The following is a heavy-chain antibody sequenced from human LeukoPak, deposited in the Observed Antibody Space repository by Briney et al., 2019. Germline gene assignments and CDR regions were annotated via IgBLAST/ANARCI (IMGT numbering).Heavy chain of an antibody. CDR3: AKDRYSYAFEYSDS. D-gene: IGHD5-18*01. V-gene: IGHV3-30*18. Sequence: PGGSLRLSCAASGFTFSSYGMHWVRQAPGKWLDWVAVISNDGSKKYYADSVKGRFTISRDNSKNTLSLQVSSLRAEDTAVYYCAKDRYSYAFEYSDSWGQGTLVTVSS. CDR1: GFTFSSYG. CDR2: ISNDGSKK. J-gene: IGHJ4*02.